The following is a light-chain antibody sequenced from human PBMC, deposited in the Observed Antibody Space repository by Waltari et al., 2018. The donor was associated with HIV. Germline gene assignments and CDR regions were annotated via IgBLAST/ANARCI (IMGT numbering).Light chain of an antibody. J-gene: IGKJ4*01. Sequence: DIQMAQSPSSVTGSVGATVTITCRTSQNIGSSLAWYQHQPGRAPKLLIFAASKLENGVPPRFAGSGSGTYFALTISSLQADDSATYYCQQADSFPHTFGGGTRVEIE. CDR3: QQADSFPHT. CDR1: QNIGSS. V-gene: IGKV1-12*01. CDR2: AAS.